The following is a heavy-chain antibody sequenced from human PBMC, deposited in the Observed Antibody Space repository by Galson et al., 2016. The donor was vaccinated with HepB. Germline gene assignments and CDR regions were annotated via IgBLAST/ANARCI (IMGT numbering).Heavy chain of an antibody. D-gene: IGHD6-19*01. J-gene: IGHJ4*02. V-gene: IGHV3-23*01. CDR3: PTWLSHHFDY. Sequence: SLRLSCAASGFTFRNYALSWVRRAPGKGLEGVSHIDGPTPNTHYADSVRGRFSIYRDNSRDTLYVQMDSLTAEDSAIYYCPTWLSHHFDYWGQGTRVTVPS. CDR1: GFTFRNYA. CDR2: IDGPTPNT.